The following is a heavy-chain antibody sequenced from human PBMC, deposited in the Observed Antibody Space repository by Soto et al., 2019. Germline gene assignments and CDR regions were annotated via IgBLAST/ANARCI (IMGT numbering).Heavy chain of an antibody. CDR2: INPNSGGT. CDR3: ARDMVRGVISDNWFDP. Sequence: GASVKGCCKASGYTFTGYYRHWVRQAPGQVLEWMGWINPNSGGTNYAQKFQSRVTMTRDTSISTAYMELSRLRSDDTAVYYCARDMVRGVISDNWFDPWGQGTLVTVSS. V-gene: IGHV1-2*02. D-gene: IGHD3-10*01. J-gene: IGHJ5*02. CDR1: GYTFTGYY.